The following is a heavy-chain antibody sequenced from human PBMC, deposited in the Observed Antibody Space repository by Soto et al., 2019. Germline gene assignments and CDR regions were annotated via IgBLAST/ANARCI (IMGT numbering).Heavy chain of an antibody. CDR3: ARPWGSWSGYSYYFDY. J-gene: IGHJ4*02. V-gene: IGHV2-26*01. CDR2: IFSNDEK. Sequence: GSGPTLVNPTETLTLTCTVSGFSLSNARMGVSWIRQPPGKALEWLAHIFSNDEKSYSTSLKSRLTISKDTSKSQVVLTMTNMDPVDTATYYCARPWGSWSGYSYYFDYWGQGTLVTVSS. CDR1: GFSLSNARMG. D-gene: IGHD3-3*01.